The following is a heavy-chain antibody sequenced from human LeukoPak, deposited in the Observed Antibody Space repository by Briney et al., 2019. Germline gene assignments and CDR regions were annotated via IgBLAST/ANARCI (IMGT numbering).Heavy chain of an antibody. J-gene: IGHJ6*02. CDR3: ARDSPRYFDWLLTGQYGMDV. Sequence: GGSLRLSCAASGFALNSYSLSWVRQAPGKGLEWVSSISSTSAYIHYADSVKGRFTISRDNVDNVVYLQMSSLGAEDTAVYYCARDSPRYFDWLLTGQYGMDVWGQGTTVTVSS. V-gene: IGHV3-21*04. CDR2: ISSTSAYI. CDR1: GFALNSYS. D-gene: IGHD3-9*01.